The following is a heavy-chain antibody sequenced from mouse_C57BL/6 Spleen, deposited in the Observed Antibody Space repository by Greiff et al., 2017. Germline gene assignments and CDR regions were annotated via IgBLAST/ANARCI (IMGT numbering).Heavy chain of an antibody. V-gene: IGHV1-59*01. CDR2: IDPSDSYT. CDR1: GCTFTSYW. Sequence: QVQLQQPGAELVRPGTSVKLSCKASGCTFTSYWMHWVKQRPGQGLEWIGVIDPSDSYTNYNQKFKGKATLTVDTSSSTAYMQLSSLTSEDSAVYYCAREGVGDYWGQGTTLTVSS. J-gene: IGHJ2*01. CDR3: AREGVGDY. D-gene: IGHD1-1*02.